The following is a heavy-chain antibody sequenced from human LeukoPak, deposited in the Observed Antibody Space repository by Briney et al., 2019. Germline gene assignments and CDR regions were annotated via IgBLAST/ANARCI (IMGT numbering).Heavy chain of an antibody. Sequence: SETLSLTCTVSGGSISSSSYYWGWIRQPPGKGLEWIGSIYYSGSTYYNPSLKSRVTISVDTSKNQFSLKLSSVTAADTAVYYCARHTGGRGGFDYWGQGTLVTVSS. CDR3: ARHTGGRGGFDY. CDR2: IYYSGST. CDR1: GGSISSSSYY. J-gene: IGHJ4*02. V-gene: IGHV4-39*01. D-gene: IGHD3-16*01.